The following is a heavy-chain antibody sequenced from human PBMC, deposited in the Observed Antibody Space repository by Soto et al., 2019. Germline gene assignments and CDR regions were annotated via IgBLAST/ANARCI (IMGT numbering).Heavy chain of an antibody. CDR3: ARVVAAAGTHWFDP. V-gene: IGHV1-69*12. J-gene: IGHJ5*02. D-gene: IGHD6-13*01. CDR2: IIPIFGTA. CDR1: GGTFSSYA. Sequence: QVQLVQSGAEVKKPGSSVKVSCKASGGTFSSYAISWVRQAPGQGLEWMGGIIPIFGTANYAQKFQGRVTITADESTSTAYMELSSLSSEDTAVYYCARVVAAAGTHWFDPWGQGTLVTVSS.